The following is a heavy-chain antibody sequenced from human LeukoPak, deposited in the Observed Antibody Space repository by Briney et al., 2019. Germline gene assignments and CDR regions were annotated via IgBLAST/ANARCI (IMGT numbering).Heavy chain of an antibody. CDR3: VKGIQLWSGAYDS. CDR1: RFTFDDYG. CDR2: ISWDGGTK. J-gene: IGHJ4*02. Sequence: GGSLRLSCAASRFTFDDYGMHWVRQLPGKGLEWVSLISWDGGTKFYADSVKGRFPISRDNSKNLVYLEMNSLRPEDTALYYCVKGIQLWSGAYDSWGQGTLVTVSS. V-gene: IGHV3-43D*04. D-gene: IGHD5-18*01.